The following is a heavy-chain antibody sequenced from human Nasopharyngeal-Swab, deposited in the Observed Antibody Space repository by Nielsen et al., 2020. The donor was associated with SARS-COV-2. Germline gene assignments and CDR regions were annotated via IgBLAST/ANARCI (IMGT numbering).Heavy chain of an antibody. CDR3: AREICTRFTCFDYGMDV. J-gene: IGHJ6*02. V-gene: IGHV3-7*01. Sequence: VRQAPGKGLEWVASVKQDGSEKYSVDSVRGRFTISRDNTKNSVYLQMNNLRAEDTAVYYCAREICTRFTCFDYGMDVWGQGTTVTVSS. D-gene: IGHD3-10*02. CDR2: VKQDGSEK.